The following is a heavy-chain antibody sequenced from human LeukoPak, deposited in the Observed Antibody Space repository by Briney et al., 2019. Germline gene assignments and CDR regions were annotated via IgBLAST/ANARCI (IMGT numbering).Heavy chain of an antibody. D-gene: IGHD2-2*01. V-gene: IGHV4-4*01. J-gene: IGHJ4*02. CDR3: ARSVQYQLPTMGY. CDR2: IYHSGST. CDR1: GGSISSSNW. Sequence: KASGALSLTCAVSGGSISSSNWWSWVRQPPGKGLEWIGEIYHSGSTNYNPSLKSRVTISVDKSKNQFSLKLNSVTAADTAVYCCARSVQYQLPTMGYWGQGTLVTVSS.